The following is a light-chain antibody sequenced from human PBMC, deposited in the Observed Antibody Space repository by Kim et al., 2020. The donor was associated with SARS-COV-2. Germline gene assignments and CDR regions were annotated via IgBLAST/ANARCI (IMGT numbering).Light chain of an antibody. J-gene: IGKJ2*01. V-gene: IGKV3-20*01. CDR2: GAS. CDR3: QQYGSSPPYT. Sequence: EIVLTQSPGTLSLSPGERATLSCRASQSISSTYLAWYQHKPGQAPRLLIYGASNRATGIPDRFSGSGSGTDFTLTISRLEPEEFAVYYCQQYGSSPPYTFGQGTKLEI. CDR1: QSISSTY.